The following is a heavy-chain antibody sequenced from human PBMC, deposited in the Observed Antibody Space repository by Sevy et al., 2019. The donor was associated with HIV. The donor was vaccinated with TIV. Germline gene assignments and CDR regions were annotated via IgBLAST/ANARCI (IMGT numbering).Heavy chain of an antibody. CDR3: ARGGYCSGGSCTENFDY. CDR2: IYSGGST. Sequence: GGSLRLSCAASGFTVSSNYMSWVRQAPGKGLEWVSVIYSGGSTYYADSVKGRFTISRDNSKNTLYLQMNSLRAEDTAVYYWARGGYCSGGSCTENFDYWGQGTLVTVSS. D-gene: IGHD2-15*01. J-gene: IGHJ4*02. CDR1: GFTVSSNY. V-gene: IGHV3-53*01.